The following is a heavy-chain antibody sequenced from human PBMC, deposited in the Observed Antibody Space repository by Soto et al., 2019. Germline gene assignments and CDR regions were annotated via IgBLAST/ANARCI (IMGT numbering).Heavy chain of an antibody. D-gene: IGHD1-20*01. CDR2: INHSGST. CDR3: ATAITFPYYYYGMDV. CDR1: GGSFSGYY. J-gene: IGHJ6*02. V-gene: IGHV4-34*01. Sequence: QVQLQQWGAGLLKPSETLSLTCAVYGGSFSGYYWSWIRQPPGKGLEWIGEINHSGSTNYNPSLKSRVTISVDTSTNQFSLKLSSVTAADTAVYYCATAITFPYYYYGMDVWGQGTTVTVSS.